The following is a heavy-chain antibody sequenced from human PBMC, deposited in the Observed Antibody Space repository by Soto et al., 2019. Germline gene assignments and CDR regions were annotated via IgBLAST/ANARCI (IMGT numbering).Heavy chain of an antibody. Sequence: EVQLVESGGGLVQPGRSLRLSCAASGITFDDFAMHWVRQAPGKGLEWVSGINWDGDFLDYADSVKGRLTISRDKAKNSLYLQMSSLRREDTALYFCALARSSSFYILNYWGQGTLVTVSS. V-gene: IGHV3-9*01. CDR1: GITFDDFA. CDR3: ALARSSSFYILNY. CDR2: INWDGDFL. D-gene: IGHD3-9*01. J-gene: IGHJ4*02.